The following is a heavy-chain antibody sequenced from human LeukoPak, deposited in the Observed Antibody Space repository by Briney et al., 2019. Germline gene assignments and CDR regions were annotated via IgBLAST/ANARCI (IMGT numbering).Heavy chain of an antibody. CDR2: IKHTGST. V-gene: IGHV4-34*01. CDR3: AREYSTSSTAFDI. D-gene: IGHD6-6*01. Sequence: SETLSLTCVVYGDSFSGYYWSWIRQPPGKGLEWIGGIKHTGSTSYNPSLKSRVTISIDTSKNLFSLKLTSVTAADTAVYYCAREYSTSSTAFDIWGQGTMVSVSS. J-gene: IGHJ3*02. CDR1: GDSFSGYY.